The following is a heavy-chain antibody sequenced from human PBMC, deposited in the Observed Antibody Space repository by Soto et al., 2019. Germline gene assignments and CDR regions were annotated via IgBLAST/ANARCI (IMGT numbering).Heavy chain of an antibody. D-gene: IGHD2-8*01. CDR3: AYCTIGYCANGVCNCGMDV. CDR1: GGSISSGGYS. Sequence: PSETLSLTCAVSGGSISSGGYSWSWIRQPPGKGLEWIGYIYHSGSTYYNPSLKSRVTISVDRTKNQFSLKLSSVTAADTAVDYSAYCTIGYCANGVCNCGMDVWGQGNMVTVSS. V-gene: IGHV4-30-2*01. J-gene: IGHJ6*02. CDR2: IYHSGST.